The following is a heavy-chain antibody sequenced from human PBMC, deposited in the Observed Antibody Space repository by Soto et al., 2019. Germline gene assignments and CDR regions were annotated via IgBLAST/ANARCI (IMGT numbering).Heavy chain of an antibody. J-gene: IGHJ4*02. V-gene: IGHV3-53*01. CDR1: GFNVNSDY. D-gene: IGHD2-21*02. CDR2: IYSGETT. Sequence: GGSLRLSCAASGFNVNSDYMNWVRQTPGKGLEWVASIYSGETTYYADSVRGRFTISSDKSKNTLYFQLSSLRIEDTAVYYCTRDGRGLGRLSLFEYWGQGVLVTSPQ. CDR3: TRDGRGLGRLSLFEY.